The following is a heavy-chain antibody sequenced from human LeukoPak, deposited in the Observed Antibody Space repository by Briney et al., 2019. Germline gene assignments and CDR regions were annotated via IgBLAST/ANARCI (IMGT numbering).Heavy chain of an antibody. J-gene: IGHJ4*02. Sequence: GRSLRLSCAASGFTFDDYAMPWVRQAPVKGLEWVSGISWNSGSIGYADSVKGRFTISRDNAKSSLYLQMNSLRAEDTALYYCAKDRSTGQWLVFDYWGQGTLVTVSS. CDR2: ISWNSGSI. D-gene: IGHD6-19*01. CDR1: GFTFDDYA. V-gene: IGHV3-9*01. CDR3: AKDRSTGQWLVFDY.